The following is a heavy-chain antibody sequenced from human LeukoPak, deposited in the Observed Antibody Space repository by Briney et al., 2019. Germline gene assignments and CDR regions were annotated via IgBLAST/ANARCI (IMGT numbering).Heavy chain of an antibody. CDR3: ARLNDYGGNTDY. CDR1: GGSISSDDYY. CDR2: ISYSGST. V-gene: IGHV4-39*01. Sequence: SETLSLTCTVSGGSISSDDYYWGWIRQPPGKGLEWIGTISYSGSTYYNPSLKSRVTISVDTSKNQFSLKLSSVTAADTAVFYCARLNDYGGNTDYWGQGTLATVSS. D-gene: IGHD4-23*01. J-gene: IGHJ4*02.